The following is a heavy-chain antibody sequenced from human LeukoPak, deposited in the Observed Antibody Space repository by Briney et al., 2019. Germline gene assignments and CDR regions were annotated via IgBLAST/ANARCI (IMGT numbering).Heavy chain of an antibody. J-gene: IGHJ3*02. CDR3: ARDRPVAGSDAFDI. D-gene: IGHD6-19*01. V-gene: IGHV1-69*13. Sequence: SVKVSCKASGGTFSSYAISWVRQAPGQGLEWMGGIIPIFGTANYAQKFQGRVTITADESTSTVYMELSSLRSEDTAVYYCARDRPVAGSDAFDIWGQGTMVTVSS. CDR2: IIPIFGTA. CDR1: GGTFSSYA.